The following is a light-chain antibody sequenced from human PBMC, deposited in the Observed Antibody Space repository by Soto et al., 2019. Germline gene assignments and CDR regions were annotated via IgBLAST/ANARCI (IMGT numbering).Light chain of an antibody. Sequence: QSALTQPASVSGSPGQSITISCTGTSSDAGGYNYVSWYQQHPGKAPKLMIYEVSNRPSGVSNRFSGSKSGNTASLTISGLQAEDEADYYYSSYTSSSTLAFGTGTKVTGL. J-gene: IGLJ1*01. CDR1: SSDAGGYNY. CDR2: EVS. V-gene: IGLV2-14*01. CDR3: SSYTSSSTLA.